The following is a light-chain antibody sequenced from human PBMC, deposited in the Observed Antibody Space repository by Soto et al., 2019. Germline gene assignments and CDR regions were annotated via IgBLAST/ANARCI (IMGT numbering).Light chain of an antibody. CDR2: LGS. J-gene: IGKJ1*01. CDR3: MQALQTPPT. Sequence: IVMTQSPLSLPVTPGEPASISCRSSQSLLHSNGYNYLDWYLQKPGQSPQLLIYLGSNRASGVPDRFSGSGSGTAFTLRISRVEAEDVGVYYCMQALQTPPTFGQGTKVEIK. V-gene: IGKV2-28*01. CDR1: QSLLHSNGYNY.